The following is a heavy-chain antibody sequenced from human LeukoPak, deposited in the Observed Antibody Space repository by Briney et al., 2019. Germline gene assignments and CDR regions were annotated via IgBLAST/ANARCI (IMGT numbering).Heavy chain of an antibody. CDR2: IIPIFDTP. J-gene: IGHJ4*02. D-gene: IGHD4-17*01. CDR3: ARAVQVTTGGLFDY. Sequence: ASVKVSFKASGGTFSNYAISWVRQAPGQGREWMGGIIPIFDTPNFAQKFQGRVTITADKSTSTAYMELSRLRSEDTAVYYCARAVQVTTGGLFDYWGQGTLVTVSS. CDR1: GGTFSNYA. V-gene: IGHV1-69*06.